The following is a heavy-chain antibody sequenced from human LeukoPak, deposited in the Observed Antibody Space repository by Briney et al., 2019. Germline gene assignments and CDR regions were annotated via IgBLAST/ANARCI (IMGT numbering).Heavy chain of an antibody. J-gene: IGHJ4*02. Sequence: GASVKVSCKASGYTFTSYYMHWVRQAPGQGLEWMGIINPSGGSTSYAQKFQGRVTMTRDTSTSTVYMELSSLGSEDTAVYYCARTDFHDYSFDYWGQGTLVTVSS. CDR1: GYTFTSYY. CDR2: INPSGGST. CDR3: ARTDFHDYSFDY. D-gene: IGHD4-11*01. V-gene: IGHV1-46*01.